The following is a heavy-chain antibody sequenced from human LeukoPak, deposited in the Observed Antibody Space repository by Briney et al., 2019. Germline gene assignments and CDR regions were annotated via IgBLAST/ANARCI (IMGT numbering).Heavy chain of an antibody. CDR1: GFTFSSYG. V-gene: IGHV3-33*01. Sequence: GGSLRRSCAASGFTFSSYGMHWVRQAPGKGLEWVAVIWYDGSNKYYADSVKGRFTISRDNSKNTLYLQMNSLRAEDTAVYYCARDGRYGSGSYYNVHAFDIWGQGTMVTVSS. J-gene: IGHJ3*02. D-gene: IGHD3-10*01. CDR3: ARDGRYGSGSYYNVHAFDI. CDR2: IWYDGSNK.